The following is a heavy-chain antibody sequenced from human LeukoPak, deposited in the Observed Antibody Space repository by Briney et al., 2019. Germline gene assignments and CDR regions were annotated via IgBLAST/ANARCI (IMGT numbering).Heavy chain of an antibody. Sequence: GRSLRLSCAASGFSVSSSFMSWVRQAPGKGLQWVSTISSGGGTTYYGDSVKGRFTISRDNSKNTLYLQMNSLRADDTAIYYCANRGTKWLPPPTDAFDVWGQGTMVTVSS. V-gene: IGHV3-23*01. D-gene: IGHD2-8*01. CDR3: ANRGTKWLPPPTDAFDV. CDR2: ISSGGGTT. CDR1: GFSVSSSF. J-gene: IGHJ3*01.